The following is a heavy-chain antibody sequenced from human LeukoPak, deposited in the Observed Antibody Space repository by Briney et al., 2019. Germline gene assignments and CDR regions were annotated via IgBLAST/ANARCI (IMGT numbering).Heavy chain of an antibody. CDR1: GYTFTGYY. V-gene: IGHV1-2*02. Sequence: ASVKVSCKASGYTFTGYYMHWVRQAPGQGLEWMGWINPNSGGTNYAQKFQGRVTMTRDTSISTAYMELSRLRSDDTAVYYCARSADTAMVPDDYWGQGTLVTVSS. J-gene: IGHJ4*02. D-gene: IGHD5-18*01. CDR3: ARSADTAMVPDDY. CDR2: INPNSGGT.